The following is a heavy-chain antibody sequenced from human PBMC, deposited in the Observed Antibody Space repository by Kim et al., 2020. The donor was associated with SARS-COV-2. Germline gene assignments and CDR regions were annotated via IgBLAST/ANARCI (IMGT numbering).Heavy chain of an antibody. CDR1: GSSFSSYW. Sequence: GGSLRLSCAASGSSFSSYWMHWVRQSPGKGLIWVSRIDPDGNNIAYADSVKGRFTISRDNAGNRLYLQMNSLRADDTALYYCASGSYAFGGGSWGPGTLVTVSS. CDR3: ASGSYAFGGGS. D-gene: IGHD3-16*01. J-gene: IGHJ5*02. CDR2: IDPDGNNI. V-gene: IGHV3-74*01.